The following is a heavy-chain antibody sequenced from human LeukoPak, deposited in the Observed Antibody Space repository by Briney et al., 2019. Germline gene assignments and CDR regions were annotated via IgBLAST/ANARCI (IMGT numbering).Heavy chain of an antibody. V-gene: IGHV3-23*01. J-gene: IGHJ4*02. Sequence: PGVSLRLSCAASGFTFSSYAMSWVRQAPGKGLEWVSAFSASGDSTYYADSVRGRFTISRDNSKNTLYLQMNSLRAEDTAVYFCAKGPQNFIYHSWGQGTLVTVSS. CDR1: GFTFSSYA. D-gene: IGHD1-7*01. CDR3: AKGPQNFIYHS. CDR2: FSASGDST.